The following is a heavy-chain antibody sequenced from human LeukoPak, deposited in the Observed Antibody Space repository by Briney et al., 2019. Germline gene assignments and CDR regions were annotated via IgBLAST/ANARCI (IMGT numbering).Heavy chain of an antibody. CDR3: ARDEYSSSWYDDSHGH. Sequence: NPGGSLRLSCAASGFTFSSYSMNWVRQAPGKGLEWVSSISSSSSYIYYADSVKGRFTISRDNAKNSLYLQMNSLRAEDTAVYYCARDEYSSSWYDDSHGHWGQGTLVTVSS. CDR1: GFTFSSYS. V-gene: IGHV3-21*01. J-gene: IGHJ4*02. CDR2: ISSSSSYI. D-gene: IGHD6-13*01.